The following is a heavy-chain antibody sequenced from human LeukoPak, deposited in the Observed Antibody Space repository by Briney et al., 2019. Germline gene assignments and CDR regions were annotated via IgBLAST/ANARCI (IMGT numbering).Heavy chain of an antibody. Sequence: GASVKVSCKASGYNFINYGISWVRQAPGQGLEWMGWISAYNGDTNYVQKFQGGVTMTTDTSTSTAYMELRSLRSDDTAVYYCARSRGGDAWDALDIWGQGTMVTVSS. D-gene: IGHD2-21*02. CDR2: ISAYNGDT. CDR1: GYNFINYG. CDR3: ARSRGGDAWDALDI. J-gene: IGHJ3*02. V-gene: IGHV1-18*01.